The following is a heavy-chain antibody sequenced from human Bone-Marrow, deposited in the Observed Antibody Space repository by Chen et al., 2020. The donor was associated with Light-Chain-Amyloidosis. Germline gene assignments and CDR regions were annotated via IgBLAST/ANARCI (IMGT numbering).Heavy chain of an antibody. Sequence: QVQVVQSGAEVRQPGASVKVYCKVSGYTLSDVSMHWVRQAPGKGREWMGGFNPEEGEIIYAQKFQGRVALTEDTSTDTAYMEMTSLRSDDTAMYYCATSNTISFEYWGQGTLVTVSS. CDR1: GYTLSDVS. V-gene: IGHV1-24*01. CDR3: ATSNTISFEY. D-gene: IGHD3-9*01. J-gene: IGHJ4*02. CDR2: FNPEEGEI.